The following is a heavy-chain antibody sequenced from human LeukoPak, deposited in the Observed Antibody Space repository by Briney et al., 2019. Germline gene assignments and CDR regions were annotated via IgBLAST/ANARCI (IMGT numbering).Heavy chain of an antibody. V-gene: IGHV3-9*01. D-gene: IGHD3-3*01. CDR2: ISWNSGSI. Sequence: GGSLRLSCAASGFTFEEYAMHWVRQAPGKGLEWVSGISWNSGSIGYADSVKGRFTISRDNAKNSLYLQMNSLRAEDTALDYCAKEAYYDFWSGYYDYYYMDVWGKGTTVNVSS. J-gene: IGHJ6*03. CDR1: GFTFEEYA. CDR3: AKEAYYDFWSGYYDYYYMDV.